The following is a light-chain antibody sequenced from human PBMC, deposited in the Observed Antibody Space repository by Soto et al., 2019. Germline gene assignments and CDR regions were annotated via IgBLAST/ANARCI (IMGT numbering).Light chain of an antibody. Sequence: EKVMTQSPATLSLSPGERATLSCRASQSVYSNLAWYQQKPGQTPRLLIYESSTRATGIPARFSGGGSGTEFTLTISSLLSEDFADYFCQQYQSWPLTFGGGTKVEIK. J-gene: IGKJ4*01. CDR2: ESS. V-gene: IGKV3-15*01. CDR3: QQYQSWPLT. CDR1: QSVYSN.